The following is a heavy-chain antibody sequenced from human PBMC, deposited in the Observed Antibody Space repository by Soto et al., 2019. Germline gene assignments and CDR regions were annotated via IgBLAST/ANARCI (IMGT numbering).Heavy chain of an antibody. CDR3: ARDRYSSSGWFDP. J-gene: IGHJ5*02. CDR1: GDSVSSYSAA. V-gene: IGHV6-1*01. Sequence: SQTLSLTCAISGDSVSSYSAAWNWIRQSPSGGLEWLGRTYYRSRFFSDYAESVKSRIIINPDTSKNEFSLQLKSVTPEDTAVYYCARDRYSSSGWFDPWGQGTPVTVPS. D-gene: IGHD6-6*01. CDR2: TYYRSRFFS.